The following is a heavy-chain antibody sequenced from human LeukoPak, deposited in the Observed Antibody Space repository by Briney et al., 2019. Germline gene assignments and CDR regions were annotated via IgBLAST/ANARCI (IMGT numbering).Heavy chain of an antibody. CDR2: IYYSGST. CDR1: GGSISSFY. J-gene: IGHJ4*02. D-gene: IGHD5-24*01. V-gene: IGHV4-59*01. Sequence: KASETLSLTCTVSGGSISSFYWSWIRQPAGKGLEWLGYIYYSGSTNYNPSLRSRVTISVDTSKNQFSLKLSSVTAADTAVYYCARVPGGDGYNNLIDYWGQGTLVTVSS. CDR3: ARVPGGDGYNNLIDY.